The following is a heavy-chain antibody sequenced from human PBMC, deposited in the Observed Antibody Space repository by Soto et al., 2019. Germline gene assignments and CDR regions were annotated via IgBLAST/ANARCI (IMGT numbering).Heavy chain of an antibody. J-gene: IGHJ6*02. D-gene: IGHD2-2*01. CDR2: LYHIGST. CDR3: RSSTSCYDESCVDV. Sequence: KTXETLYLTCAVSGYSISSGNYWSCSRQPPGRGLEWIGSLYHIGSTHYNTSLKSRVTISVDTSKNHFSLELSSVTAADTAIYYCRSSTSCYDESCVDVWGQGTMVTVSS. CDR1: GYSISSGNY. V-gene: IGHV4-38-2*01.